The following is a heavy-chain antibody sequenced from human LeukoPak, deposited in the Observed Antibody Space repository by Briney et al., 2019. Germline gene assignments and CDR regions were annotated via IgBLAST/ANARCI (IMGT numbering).Heavy chain of an antibody. D-gene: IGHD3-10*01. CDR1: GVSISSSNSY. CDR3: ARARSGEWFGELNYYYYYMDV. CDR2: IYYSGNT. V-gene: IGHV4-39*01. J-gene: IGHJ6*03. Sequence: RSSETLSLTCTVSGVSISSSNSYWGWIRQPPGKGLEWIGSIYYSGNTYYNASLKSQVSISIDTSKNRFSLKLTSVTAADTAVYYCARARSGEWFGELNYYYYYMDVWGKGTTVTISS.